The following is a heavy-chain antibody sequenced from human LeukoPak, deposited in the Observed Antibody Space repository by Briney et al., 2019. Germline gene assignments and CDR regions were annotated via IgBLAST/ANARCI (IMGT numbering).Heavy chain of an antibody. V-gene: IGHV3-23*01. J-gene: IGHJ4*02. Sequence: GGTLRLSCAASGFTFSSYGMSWVRQTPGKGLEWVSAISGSGGSTYYADSVKGRFTISRDNSKNTLYLQMNSLRAEDTAVYYCATADRWGFGEFIYYFDYWGQGTLVTVSS. CDR1: GFTFSSYG. CDR2: ISGSGGST. D-gene: IGHD3-10*01. CDR3: ATADRWGFGEFIYYFDY.